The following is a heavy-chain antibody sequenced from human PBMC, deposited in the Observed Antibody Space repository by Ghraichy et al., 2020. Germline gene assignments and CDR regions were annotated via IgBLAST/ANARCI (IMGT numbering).Heavy chain of an antibody. D-gene: IGHD2-2*01. CDR1: GFTFNSYY. V-gene: IGHV3-7*03. CDR2: IKQDGSDK. J-gene: IGHJ3*02. Sequence: GGSLRLSCAASGFTFNSYYMSWVRQAPGKGLEWVANIKQDGSDKFYVDSVKGRFTISRDNAKNSLYLQMNSLRAEDTAVYYCAREGVVVVPATMDDAFDIWGQGTMVTGSS. CDR3: AREGVVVVPATMDDAFDI.